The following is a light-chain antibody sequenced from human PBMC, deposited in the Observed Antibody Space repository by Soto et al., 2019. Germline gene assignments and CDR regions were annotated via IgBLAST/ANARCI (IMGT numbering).Light chain of an antibody. CDR1: QSVSSVF. V-gene: IGKV3-20*01. CDR3: QCYGISPLFT. Sequence: EIVLTQSPVTKSLSPGDGATLSCRASQSVSSVFLAWYQQKPGRAPRLLISAASTRATDIPDRFSGGGSGTDFTLTITSLEPEDFAGYYCQCYGISPLFTLGGGTKVDIK. J-gene: IGKJ4*01. CDR2: AAS.